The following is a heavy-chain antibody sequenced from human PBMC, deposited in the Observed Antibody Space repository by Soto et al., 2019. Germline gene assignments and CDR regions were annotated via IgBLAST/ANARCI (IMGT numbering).Heavy chain of an antibody. Sequence: PGGSLRLSCAASGFTFSSYSMNWVRQAPGKGLEWVSYISSSSSTIYYADSVKGRFTISRDNAKNSLYLQMNSLRAEDTAVYYCARVFTAAAGTWGLWGQEPWSPSPQ. CDR3: ARVFTAAAGTWGL. CDR2: ISSSSSTI. J-gene: IGHJ4*01. V-gene: IGHV3-48*01. CDR1: GFTFSSYS. D-gene: IGHD6-13*01.